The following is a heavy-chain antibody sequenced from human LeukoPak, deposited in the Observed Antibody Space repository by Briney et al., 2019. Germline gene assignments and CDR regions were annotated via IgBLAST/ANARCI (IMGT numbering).Heavy chain of an antibody. CDR2: IYSGGST. V-gene: IGHV3-53*01. CDR3: ARDSYYGSGNFDY. CDR1: GFTVSSNY. D-gene: IGHD3-10*01. J-gene: IGHJ4*02. Sequence: PGGSLRLSCAASGFTVSSNYMSWVRQAPGKGLEWVSVIYSGGSTYYADSVKGRFTISRDNSKNTLYLQMNSLRAEDTAVYYCARDSYYGSGNFDYWGQGTLVTVSS.